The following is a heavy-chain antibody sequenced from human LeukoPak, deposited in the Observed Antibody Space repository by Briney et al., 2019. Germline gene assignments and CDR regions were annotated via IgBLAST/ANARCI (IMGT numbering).Heavy chain of an antibody. CDR1: GGSISSYY. V-gene: IGHV4-59*12. D-gene: IGHD6-13*01. CDR3: ARGGLAAAGSEIDS. CDR2: IYHSGST. Sequence: SSETLSLTCTVSGGSISSYYWSWIRQPPGKGLEWIGYIYHSGSTNYNPSLKSRVTISVDRSKNQFSLKLNSVTAADTAVYYCARGGLAAAGSEIDSWGQGTLVTVSS. J-gene: IGHJ4*02.